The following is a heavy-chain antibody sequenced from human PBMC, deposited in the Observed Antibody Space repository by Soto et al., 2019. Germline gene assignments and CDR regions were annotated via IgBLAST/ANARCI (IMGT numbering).Heavy chain of an antibody. Sequence: QAHLVESGGGVVQPGRSLTLSCAVSGFTFSSHYMHWVRQAPGKGLEWVALISSDGNSKYYADAVKGRFTTSRDNSKNMLYLQMDSLRVEDTAVYYWARDDEGGSDCDLGYWGQGALVTVSS. D-gene: IGHD1-26*01. CDR2: ISSDGNSK. V-gene: IGHV3-30-3*01. CDR1: GFTFSSHY. J-gene: IGHJ4*02. CDR3: ARDDEGGSDCDLGY.